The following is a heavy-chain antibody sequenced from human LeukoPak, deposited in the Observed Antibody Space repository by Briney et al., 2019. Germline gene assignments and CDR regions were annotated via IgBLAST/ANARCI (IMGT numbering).Heavy chain of an antibody. CDR1: GYTFTSYA. D-gene: IGHD1-26*01. Sequence: GASVKVSCKASGYTFTSYAMHWVRQAPGQRLEWMGWINAGNGNTKYSQEFQGRVTITRDTSASTAYMELSSLRSEDMAVYYCARGRVYSGSYAAVDYWGQGTLVTVSS. CDR2: INAGNGNT. V-gene: IGHV1-3*03. J-gene: IGHJ4*02. CDR3: ARGRVYSGSYAAVDY.